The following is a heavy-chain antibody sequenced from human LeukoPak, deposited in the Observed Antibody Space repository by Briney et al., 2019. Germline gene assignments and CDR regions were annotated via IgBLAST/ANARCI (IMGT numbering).Heavy chain of an antibody. V-gene: IGHV3-30-3*02. CDR3: AKAPADFWSGYSYYYYYYMDV. J-gene: IGHJ6*03. D-gene: IGHD3-3*01. Sequence: ADSVKGRFTISRDNSKNTLYLQMNSLRAEDTAVYYCAKAPADFWSGYSYYYYYYMDVWGKGTTVTVSS.